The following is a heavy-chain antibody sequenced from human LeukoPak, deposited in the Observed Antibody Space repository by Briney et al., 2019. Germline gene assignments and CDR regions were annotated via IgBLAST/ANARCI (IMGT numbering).Heavy chain of an antibody. CDR3: ARGGSYVYFDY. V-gene: IGHV4-4*02. J-gene: IGHJ4*02. Sequence: SGTLSLTCAVSGGSTSSSNWWSWVRQPPGKGLEWIGEIFHSGSTNYNPSLKSRVAMSVDKSRNQFSLELTSVTAADTAVYYCARGGSYVYFDYWGQGTLVTVTS. CDR2: IFHSGST. D-gene: IGHD3-16*01. CDR1: GGSTSSSNW.